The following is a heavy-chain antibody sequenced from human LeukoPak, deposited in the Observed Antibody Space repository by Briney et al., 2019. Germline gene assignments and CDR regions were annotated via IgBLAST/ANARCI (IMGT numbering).Heavy chain of an antibody. J-gene: IGHJ5*02. V-gene: IGHV3-23*01. D-gene: IGHD6-13*01. CDR3: AKDMVAAANWFDP. CDR2: ILSGGST. Sequence: GGSLRLSCAASGFTFSSYAMNWVRQAPGKGLEWVSTILSGGSTYYADSVKGRFTISRDTSKNTLYLQMNSLRPEDTAVYYRAKDMVAAANWFDPWGQGTLVTVSS. CDR1: GFTFSSYA.